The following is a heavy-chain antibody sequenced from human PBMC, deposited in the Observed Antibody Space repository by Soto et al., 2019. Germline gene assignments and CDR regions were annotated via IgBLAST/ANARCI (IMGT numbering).Heavy chain of an antibody. CDR1: GFTFSSYW. D-gene: IGHD2-2*01. V-gene: IGHV3-7*01. CDR3: ARVNDRHGDVLVPAAQPFFDY. J-gene: IGHJ4*02. Sequence: GGSLRLSCAASGFTFSSYWMSWVRQAPGKGLEWVANIKQDGSEKYYVDSVKGRFTISRDNAKNSLYLQMNSLRAEDTAVYYCARVNDRHGDVLVPAAQPFFDYWGQGPLVTVSS. CDR2: IKQDGSEK.